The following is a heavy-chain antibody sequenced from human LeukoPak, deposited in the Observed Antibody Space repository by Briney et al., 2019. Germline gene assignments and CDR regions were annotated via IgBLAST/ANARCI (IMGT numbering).Heavy chain of an antibody. D-gene: IGHD3-10*01. Sequence: ASVKVSCKASGYTFTSYDINWVRQATGQGLEWMGWMNPNSGNTGYAQKFQGRVTMTRNTSISTAYMELSSLRSEDTAVYYCARGTHGSGSYYHDYYYYYVDVWGKGTTVTISS. CDR1: GYTFTSYD. V-gene: IGHV1-8*01. J-gene: IGHJ6*03. CDR2: MNPNSGNT. CDR3: ARGTHGSGSYYHDYYYYYVDV.